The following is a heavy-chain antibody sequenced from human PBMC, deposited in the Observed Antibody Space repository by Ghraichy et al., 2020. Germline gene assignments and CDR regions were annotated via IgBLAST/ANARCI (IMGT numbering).Heavy chain of an antibody. Sequence: GGSLRLSCTGSGFTFSNYFMHLVRQAPWKGLVWVARLSDDGSDTTYADSVKGRFTISRDNTKKTLYLQMNSLRVEDTAVYYCAREAKYRERPWVYFFDSWGQGILVTVSS. D-gene: IGHD5-18*01. CDR1: GFTFSNYF. CDR2: LSDDGSDT. V-gene: IGHV3-74*01. CDR3: AREAKYRERPWVYFFDS. J-gene: IGHJ4*02.